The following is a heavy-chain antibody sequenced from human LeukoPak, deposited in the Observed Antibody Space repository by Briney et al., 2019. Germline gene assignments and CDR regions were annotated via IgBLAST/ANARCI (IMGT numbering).Heavy chain of an antibody. CDR2: IYTSGST. D-gene: IGHD3-22*01. CDR1: GDSVSSYY. J-gene: IGHJ1*01. CDR3: ARESGDSSSYSLAEHFQH. Sequence: NPSETLSLTCTVSGDSVSSYYWSWIRQPAGKGLEWIGRIYTSGSTNYNPSLKSRVTMSIDTSKNQFSLKLNSVTAADTAVYYCARESGDSSSYSLAEHFQHWGQGTLVTVSS. V-gene: IGHV4-4*07.